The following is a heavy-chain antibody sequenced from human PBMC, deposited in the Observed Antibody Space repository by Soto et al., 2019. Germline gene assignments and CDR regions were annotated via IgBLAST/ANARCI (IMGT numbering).Heavy chain of an antibody. CDR1: GYSFTTSW. D-gene: IGHD6-13*01. Sequence: GESLKISCQGSGYSFTTSWIGWVRQMPGKGLEWMAIIYPGDSETRYIPSFQGQVTISVDKSITTTYLQWSSLKASDTAVYYCARPNTGSSPDYWGQGTQVTVSS. V-gene: IGHV5-51*01. J-gene: IGHJ4*02. CDR2: IYPGDSET. CDR3: ARPNTGSSPDY.